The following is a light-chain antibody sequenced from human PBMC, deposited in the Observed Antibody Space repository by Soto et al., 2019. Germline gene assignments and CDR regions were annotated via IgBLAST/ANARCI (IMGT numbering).Light chain of an antibody. Sequence: DIQMTQSPSSVSASVGDRVTITCRASQGISSWLAWYQQRPGKAPKLLISAASTLHSGVPSRFSGSGSGTDFTLTITSLQPEDFATYFCQQTNSLPVTFGQGTRLEIK. CDR2: AAS. CDR3: QQTNSLPVT. J-gene: IGKJ5*01. CDR1: QGISSW. V-gene: IGKV1-12*01.